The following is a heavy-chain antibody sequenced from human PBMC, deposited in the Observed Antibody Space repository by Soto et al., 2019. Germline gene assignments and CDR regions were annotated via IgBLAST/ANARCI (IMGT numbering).Heavy chain of an antibody. Sequence: ASVKVSCKASGYSFTTYAMHWVRQAPGQRLEWMAWINGGNGNTKYSQKFQGRVTMTSDTSISTAHMELSSLRSDDTAVYYCARRAETNGWNGFGADKYYFDFWGQGTLVTVSS. CDR3: ARRAETNGWNGFGADKYYFDF. CDR1: GYSFTTYA. J-gene: IGHJ4*02. CDR2: INGGNGNT. D-gene: IGHD1-1*01. V-gene: IGHV1-3*01.